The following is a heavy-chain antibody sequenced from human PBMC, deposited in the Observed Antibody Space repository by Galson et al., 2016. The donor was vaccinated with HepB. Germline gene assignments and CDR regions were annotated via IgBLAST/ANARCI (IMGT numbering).Heavy chain of an antibody. J-gene: IGHJ3*01. Sequence: PALVKPTQTLTLACNFSGFSLTTSGVGVGWIRQPPGKALEWLALIYWDDNVGYSPSLKNRLAITKDSSKNQVVFRMTNMDPLDTGTYYRVQRRFSAFQFWGHGTMVTVSS. D-gene: IGHD3-3*01. V-gene: IGHV2-5*02. CDR2: IYWDDNV. CDR1: GFSLTTSGVG. CDR3: VQRRFSAFQF.